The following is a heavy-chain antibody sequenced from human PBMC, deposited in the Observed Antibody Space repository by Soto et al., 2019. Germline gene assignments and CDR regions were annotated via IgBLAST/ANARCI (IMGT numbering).Heavy chain of an antibody. CDR2: ISWNSGSI. CDR1: GFTFDDYA. V-gene: IGHV3-9*01. D-gene: IGHD4-17*01. CDR3: AKDLIDYGDYLGAFDI. Sequence: GGSLRLSCAASGFTFDDYAMHWVRQAPGKGLEWVSGISWNSGSIGYADSVKGRFTISRDNAKNSLYLQMNSLRAEDTALYYCAKDLIDYGDYLGAFDIWGQGTMVTVSS. J-gene: IGHJ3*02.